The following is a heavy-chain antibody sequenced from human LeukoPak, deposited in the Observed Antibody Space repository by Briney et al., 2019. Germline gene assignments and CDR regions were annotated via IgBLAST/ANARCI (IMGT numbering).Heavy chain of an antibody. Sequence: ASVKVSCKASGYTFTSYYMHWVRQAPGQGLEWMGIINPSGGSTSYAQKFQGRVTMTRDMSTSTVYMELSSLRSEDTAVYYCARDGALWFGELLVRYYYYMDVWGKGTTVTVSS. CDR3: ARDGALWFGELLVRYYYYMDV. D-gene: IGHD3-10*01. CDR2: INPSGGST. V-gene: IGHV1-46*01. J-gene: IGHJ6*03. CDR1: GYTFTSYY.